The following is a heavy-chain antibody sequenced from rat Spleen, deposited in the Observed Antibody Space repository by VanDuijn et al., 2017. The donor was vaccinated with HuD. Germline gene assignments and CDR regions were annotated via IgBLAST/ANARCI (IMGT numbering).Heavy chain of an antibody. D-gene: IGHD2-1*01. CDR2: ISHSGGNT. J-gene: IGHJ2*01. Sequence: EVQLVESGGGLVQPGRTLKLSCVASGFIFNNYWMTWIRQAPGKGLEWVASISHSGGNTYYSDSVKGRFSISRDNAKSTLYLQMNSLRSEDTATYYCARRYDFDFWGQGVMVTVSS. CDR1: GFIFNNYW. CDR3: ARRYDFDF. V-gene: IGHV5-31*01.